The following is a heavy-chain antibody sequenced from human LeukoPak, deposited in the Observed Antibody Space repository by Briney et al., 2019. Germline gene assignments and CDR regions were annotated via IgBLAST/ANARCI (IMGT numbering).Heavy chain of an antibody. D-gene: IGHD4-17*01. CDR2: ITTYNGNT. Sequence: GASVKVSCKASGYTFTGYYMHWVRQAPGQGLEWMGWITTYNGNTNYAQKLQGRVTMTTDTSTSTAYMDLRGLRSDDTAVYYCARGYDYGDYVGDFDYGGQGTLVTVSS. V-gene: IGHV1-18*04. CDR3: ARGYDYGDYVGDFDY. CDR1: GYTFTGYY. J-gene: IGHJ4*02.